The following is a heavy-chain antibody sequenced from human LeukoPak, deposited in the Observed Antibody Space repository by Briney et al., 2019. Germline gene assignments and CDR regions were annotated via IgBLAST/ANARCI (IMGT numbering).Heavy chain of an antibody. Sequence: PSETLSLTCAVYGESFSGYYWTWIRQPPGKGLEWIGEVTHSGSTNYSPSLKSRVSMSVDTSKSHFFLHLNSVTAADTAMYYCARALLHSGSCIDYWGQGTLVTVSS. J-gene: IGHJ4*02. V-gene: IGHV4-34*01. D-gene: IGHD1-26*01. CDR2: VTHSGST. CDR3: ARALLHSGSCIDY. CDR1: GESFSGYY.